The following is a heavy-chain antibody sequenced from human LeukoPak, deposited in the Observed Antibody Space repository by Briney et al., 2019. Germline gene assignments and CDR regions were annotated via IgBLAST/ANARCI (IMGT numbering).Heavy chain of an antibody. CDR2: ISSSSSYI. Sequence: GGSLRLSCAASGFTFSSYSMNWVRQAPGKGLEWVSSISSSSSYIYYADSVKGRFTISRDNDKNSLYLQMNSLRGEDTAVYYCARVGISSRTLDYWGQGTLVTVSS. CDR3: ARVGISSRTLDY. J-gene: IGHJ4*02. V-gene: IGHV3-21*01. CDR1: GFTFSSYS. D-gene: IGHD3-3*02.